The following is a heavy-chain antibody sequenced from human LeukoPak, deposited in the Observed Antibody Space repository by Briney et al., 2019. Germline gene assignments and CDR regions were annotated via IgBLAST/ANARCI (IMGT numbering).Heavy chain of an antibody. Sequence: GGSLRLSCAASGFTVIINYMSWVRQAPGKGLEWVSGVYGVGSTYYADSVKGRFTISRDNSKNTLYLQMNSLRAEDTAVYYCAALTTRYYFDYWGQGTLVTVSS. CDR2: VYGVGST. J-gene: IGHJ4*02. CDR1: GFTVIINY. CDR3: AALTTRYYFDY. D-gene: IGHD4-11*01. V-gene: IGHV3-53*01.